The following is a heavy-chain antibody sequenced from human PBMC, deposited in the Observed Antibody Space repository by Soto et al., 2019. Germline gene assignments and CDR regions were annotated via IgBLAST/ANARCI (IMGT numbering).Heavy chain of an antibody. D-gene: IGHD3-3*01. V-gene: IGHV3-66*01. CDR3: ALGITIFGVVNDAFDI. Sequence: GGSLRLSCAASGFTVSSNYMSWVRQAPGKGLEWVSVIYSGGSTYYADSVKGRFTISRDNSKNTLYLQMNSLRAEDTAVYYCALGITIFGVVNDAFDIWGQGTMVTVSS. CDR1: GFTVSSNY. J-gene: IGHJ3*02. CDR2: IYSGGST.